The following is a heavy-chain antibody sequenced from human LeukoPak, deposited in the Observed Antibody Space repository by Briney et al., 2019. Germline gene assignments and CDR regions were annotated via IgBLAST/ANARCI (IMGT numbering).Heavy chain of an antibody. CDR3: ARQLTTVVTPFDY. V-gene: IGHV4-38-2*02. D-gene: IGHD4-23*01. CDR1: GYSISSGYY. CDR2: IYHSGST. Sequence: PSETLSLTCTVSGYSISSGYYWGWIRQPPGKGLEWIGSIYHSGSTYYNPSLKSRVTTSVDTSKNQFSLKLSSVTAADTAVYYCARQLTTVVTPFDYWGQGTLVTVSS. J-gene: IGHJ4*02.